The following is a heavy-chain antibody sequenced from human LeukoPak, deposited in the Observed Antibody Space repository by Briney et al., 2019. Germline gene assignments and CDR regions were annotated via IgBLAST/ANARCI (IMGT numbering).Heavy chain of an antibody. CDR2: ISGSGGST. D-gene: IGHD3-16*01. CDR1: GITFSSYA. CDR3: AKNTITFGGVIGSLDY. Sequence: GGSLRLSCAASGITFSSYAMSLVRQAPGKGLEWVSAISGSGGSTYYADSVKGRFTISRDNSKNTLYLQMNSLRAEDTAVYYCAKNTITFGGVIGSLDYWGQGTLVTVSS. V-gene: IGHV3-23*01. J-gene: IGHJ4*02.